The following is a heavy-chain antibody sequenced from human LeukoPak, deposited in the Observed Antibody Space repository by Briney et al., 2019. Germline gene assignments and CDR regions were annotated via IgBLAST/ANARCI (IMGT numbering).Heavy chain of an antibody. CDR2: IYHSGST. Sequence: SETLSLTCAVSGGSISSGGYSWSWIRQPPGKGLEWIGYIYHSGSTYYNPSLKSRVTISVDRSKNQFSLKLSSVTAADTAVYYCARLGYCSSTSCSNNWFDLWGQGTLVTVSS. D-gene: IGHD2-2*01. CDR3: ARLGYCSSTSCSNNWFDL. V-gene: IGHV4-30-2*01. J-gene: IGHJ5*02. CDR1: GGSISSGGYS.